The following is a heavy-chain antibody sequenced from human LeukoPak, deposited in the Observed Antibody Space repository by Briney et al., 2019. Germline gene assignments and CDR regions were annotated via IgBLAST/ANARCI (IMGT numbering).Heavy chain of an antibody. J-gene: IGHJ4*02. Sequence: GGSLRLSCAASGFIFSDYYMTWVRQAPGKGLEFVSYISTAGSDIFYADSVKGRFTISRDNAKNSLSLQMNSLRAEDTAVYYCATDRGIAAHFDYWGQGTLVTVSS. CDR1: GFIFSDYY. V-gene: IGHV3-11*04. CDR2: ISTAGSDI. CDR3: ATDRGIAAHFDY. D-gene: IGHD6-6*01.